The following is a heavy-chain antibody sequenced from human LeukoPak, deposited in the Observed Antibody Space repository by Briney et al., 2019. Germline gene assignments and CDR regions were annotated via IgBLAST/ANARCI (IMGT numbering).Heavy chain of an antibody. CDR3: ATFEYTSSSLNY. CDR1: GYTFTGYD. Sequence: ASVKVSCKASGYTFTGYDMYWVRQAPGQGLEWMGWINPNSGGTNYAHKFQGRVTMTGDTSISTAYMELSRLRSDDTAVYYCATFEYTSSSLNYWDQGTLVTVSS. J-gene: IGHJ4*02. CDR2: INPNSGGT. V-gene: IGHV1-2*07. D-gene: IGHD6-6*01.